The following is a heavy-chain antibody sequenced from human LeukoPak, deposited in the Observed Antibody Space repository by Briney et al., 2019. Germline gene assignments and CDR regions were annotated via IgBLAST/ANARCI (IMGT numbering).Heavy chain of an antibody. D-gene: IGHD3-10*01. V-gene: IGHV3-21*01. CDR1: GFTFSSYN. Sequence: GGSLRLSCAASGFTFSSYNMNWVRQAPGKRLEWVSFISSTSRYIYYADSVKGRFTISRDNAKNSLYLQMNRLRAEDTAVYYCAREGGSGSHDYWGQGNLVTVSS. CDR3: AREGGSGSHDY. CDR2: ISSTSRYI. J-gene: IGHJ4*02.